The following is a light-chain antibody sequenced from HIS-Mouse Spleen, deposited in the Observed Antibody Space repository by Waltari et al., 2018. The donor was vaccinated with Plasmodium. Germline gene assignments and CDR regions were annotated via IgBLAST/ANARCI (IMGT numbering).Light chain of an antibody. CDR2: KDS. CDR3: QSADSSGTYRV. Sequence: SYELTQPPSVSVSPGQTARITCSGDALPKQYAHWYKQKPGQAPVLVIYKDSERPSGIPERFSGSSSGTTVTLTISGVQAEDEADYYCQSADSSGTYRVFGGGTKLTVL. J-gene: IGLJ2*01. V-gene: IGLV3-25*03. CDR1: ALPKQY.